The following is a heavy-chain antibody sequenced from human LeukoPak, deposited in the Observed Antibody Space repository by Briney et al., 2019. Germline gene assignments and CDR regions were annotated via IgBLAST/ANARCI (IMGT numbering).Heavy chain of an antibody. Sequence: SETLSLTCTVSGGSISSGDYYWSWIRQPPGKGLEWIGYIYYSGSTYYNPSLKSRVTISVDTSKNQFSLKLSSVTAADTAVYYCAICRDGYNPLFDYWGQGTLVTVSS. J-gene: IGHJ4*02. CDR2: IYYSGST. D-gene: IGHD5-24*01. CDR3: AICRDGYNPLFDY. CDR1: GGSISSGDYY. V-gene: IGHV4-30-4*02.